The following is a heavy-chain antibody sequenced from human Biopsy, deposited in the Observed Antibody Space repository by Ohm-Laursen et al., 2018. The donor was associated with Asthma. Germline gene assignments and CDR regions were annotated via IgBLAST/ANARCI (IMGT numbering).Heavy chain of an antibody. Sequence: TLSPTCTVGGAYIGSRDHHWSWIRQSPGTGLEWIGFVFWSGTTHYNRSLERRLSISIDTTRNEFSMTLRSVTAADTAVYFCARVASYGDLYFGIDVWGPGTTVSVS. J-gene: IGHJ6*02. CDR1: GAYIGSRDHH. CDR3: ARVASYGDLYFGIDV. CDR2: VFWSGTT. V-gene: IGHV4-30-4*01. D-gene: IGHD4-17*01.